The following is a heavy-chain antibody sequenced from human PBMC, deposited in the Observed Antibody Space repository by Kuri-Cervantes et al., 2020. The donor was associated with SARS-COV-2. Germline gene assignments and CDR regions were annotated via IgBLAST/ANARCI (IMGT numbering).Heavy chain of an antibody. J-gene: IGHJ6*02. CDR3: ARVRYSSGWYWGDMDV. D-gene: IGHD6-19*01. Sequence: ASVKVSCKASGYTFTSYYMHWVRQAPGQGLEWMGIINPSGGSTSYAQKFQGRVTMTRDTSTSTVYMELSSLRSDDTAVYYCARVRYSSGWYWGDMDVWGQGTTVTVSS. V-gene: IGHV1-46*01. CDR2: INPSGGST. CDR1: GYTFTSYY.